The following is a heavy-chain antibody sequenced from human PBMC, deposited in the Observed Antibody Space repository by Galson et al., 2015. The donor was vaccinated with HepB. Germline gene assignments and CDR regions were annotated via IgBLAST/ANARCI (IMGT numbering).Heavy chain of an antibody. V-gene: IGHV1-46*01. Sequence: SVKVSCKASGYKFTSYYMHWVRQAPGQGLEWMGIINPSGGSTDYAQKFQGRLTMTRDTSTSTVFMELSSLRSEDTAVCHCARGVLLWDGPDYWGQGTLVTVSS. D-gene: IGHD3-10*01. J-gene: IGHJ4*02. CDR2: INPSGGST. CDR3: ARGVLLWDGPDY. CDR1: GYKFTSYY.